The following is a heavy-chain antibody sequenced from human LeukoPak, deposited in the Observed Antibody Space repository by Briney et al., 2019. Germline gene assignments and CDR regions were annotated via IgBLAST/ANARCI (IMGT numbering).Heavy chain of an antibody. V-gene: IGHV3-21*01. Sequence: GGSLRLSCAASGFTFGSYSMNWVRQAPGKGLEWVSSISSSSSYIYYADSVKGRFTISRDNAKNSLYLQMNSLRAEDTAVYYCARDRYDSSGYESFDIWGQGTMVTVSS. CDR2: ISSSSSYI. CDR3: ARDRYDSSGYESFDI. D-gene: IGHD3-22*01. J-gene: IGHJ3*02. CDR1: GFTFGSYS.